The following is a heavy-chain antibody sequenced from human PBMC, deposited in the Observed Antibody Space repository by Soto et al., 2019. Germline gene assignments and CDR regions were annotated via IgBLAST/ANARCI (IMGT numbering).Heavy chain of an antibody. CDR1: GFTFKLYT. J-gene: IGHJ4*02. CDR2: CTPSSSSI. V-gene: IGHV3-21*01. Sequence: EVQLVESGGGLVKPGGSLRLSCAASGFTFKLYTMHWVRLAPGKGLEWVSFCTPSSSSISYADSVEGRFTIARDNARNSLYLQIHNLRAEDTAVYYCARDAASSLDHWGQGTLVTVSS. D-gene: IGHD6-13*01. CDR3: ARDAASSLDH.